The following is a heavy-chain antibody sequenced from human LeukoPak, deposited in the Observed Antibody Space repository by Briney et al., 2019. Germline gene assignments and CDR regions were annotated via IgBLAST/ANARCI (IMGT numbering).Heavy chain of an antibody. CDR1: GFTFSSYG. V-gene: IGHV3-33*01. CDR2: IWYAGSNK. D-gene: IGHD3-22*01. J-gene: IGHJ4*02. CDR3: ARDSGAYYDSSGYYVGYYFDY. Sequence: GGSLRLSCAASGFTFSSYGMHWVRQAPGKGLEWVAVIWYAGSNKYYADSVKGRFTISRDNSKNALYLQMNSLRAEDTAVYYCARDSGAYYDSSGYYVGYYFDYWGQGTLVTVSS.